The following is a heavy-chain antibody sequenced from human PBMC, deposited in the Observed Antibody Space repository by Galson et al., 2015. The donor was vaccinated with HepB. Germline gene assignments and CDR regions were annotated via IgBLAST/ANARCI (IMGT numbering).Heavy chain of an antibody. D-gene: IGHD3-10*01. CDR1: GDSVSSNSAA. J-gene: IGHJ6*02. CDR2: TYYRSKWYN. V-gene: IGHV6-1*01. Sequence: CAISGDSVSSNSAAWNWIRQSPSRGLEWLGRTYYRSKWYNDYAVSVKSRITINPDTSKNQFSLQLNSVTPEDTAVYYCARDGYYGSGSAPGEEYGMNVWGQGTTVTVSS. CDR3: ARDGYYGSGSAPGEEYGMNV.